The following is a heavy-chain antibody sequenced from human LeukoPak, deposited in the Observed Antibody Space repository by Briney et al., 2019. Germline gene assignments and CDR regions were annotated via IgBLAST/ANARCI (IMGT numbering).Heavy chain of an antibody. V-gene: IGHV4-4*07. CDR1: GGSISSYY. CDR3: ARVGPGWYDSSGYYFAFDY. Sequence: SETLSLTCTVSGGSISSYYWSWIRQPAGKGLEWIGRIYTSGSTNYIPSLKSRVTMSVDTSKNQFSLKLSSVTAADTAVYYCARVGPGWYDSSGYYFAFDYWGQGTLVTVSS. CDR2: IYTSGST. J-gene: IGHJ4*02. D-gene: IGHD3-22*01.